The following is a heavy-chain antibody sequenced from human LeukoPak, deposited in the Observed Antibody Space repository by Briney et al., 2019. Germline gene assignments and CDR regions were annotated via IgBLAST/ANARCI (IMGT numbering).Heavy chain of an antibody. CDR1: GFTVGSIY. J-gene: IGHJ4*02. Sequence: PGGSLRLSCAASGFTVGSIYMTWVRQAPGKVLEWVSSFYSGGSSYYADSVKGRFIISRDSSTDTLYLQMNSLRVEDTAVYFCARDRGYGYGFFDYWGQGTLVTVSS. CDR3: ARDRGYGYGFFDY. D-gene: IGHD5-18*01. CDR2: FYSGGSS. V-gene: IGHV3-53*01.